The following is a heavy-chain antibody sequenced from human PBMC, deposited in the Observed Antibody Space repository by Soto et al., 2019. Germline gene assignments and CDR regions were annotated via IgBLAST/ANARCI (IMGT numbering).Heavy chain of an antibody. Sequence: GASVKVSCKASGYTFTSYAMHWVRQAPGQRLEWMGWINAGNGNTKYSQKFQGRVTITRDTSASTAYMELSSLRSEDTAVYYCAREQVDCSGGSCYCGTDAFDIWGQGTMVTVSS. CDR1: GYTFTSYA. J-gene: IGHJ3*02. D-gene: IGHD2-15*01. CDR2: INAGNGNT. V-gene: IGHV1-3*01. CDR3: AREQVDCSGGSCYCGTDAFDI.